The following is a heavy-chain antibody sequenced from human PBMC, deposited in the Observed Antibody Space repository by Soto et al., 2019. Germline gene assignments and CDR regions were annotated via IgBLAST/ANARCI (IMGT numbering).Heavy chain of an antibody. V-gene: IGHV3-23*01. CDR2: ISGSGGST. CDR1: GFTFTSYA. J-gene: IGHJ3*02. D-gene: IGHD6-19*01. Sequence: PGGSLRLSCAASGFTFTSYAMSWVRQAPGEGLEWVSVISGSGGSTYYADSVKGRFTISRDNSKNTLYLQMNSLRAEDTAVYYCALTVAGRAFDIWGQGTMVTVSS. CDR3: ALTVAGRAFDI.